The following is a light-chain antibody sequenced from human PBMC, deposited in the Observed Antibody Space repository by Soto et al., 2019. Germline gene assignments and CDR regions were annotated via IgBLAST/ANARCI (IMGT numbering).Light chain of an antibody. CDR3: SAWDASLNAIL. V-gene: IGLV1-44*01. CDR1: SSNIGSNI. CDR2: NND. Sequence: QSVLSQPPSASGTPGQRVTISCSGRSSNIGSNIVNWYQQLPGTAPKLLIYNNDQRPSGVPDRFSGSKSGTSASLAISGLQSEDEADYYCSAWDASLNAILFGGGTKLTV. J-gene: IGLJ2*01.